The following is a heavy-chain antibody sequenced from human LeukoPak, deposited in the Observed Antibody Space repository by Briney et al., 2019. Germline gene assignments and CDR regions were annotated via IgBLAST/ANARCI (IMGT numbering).Heavy chain of an antibody. CDR3: TTGYDFWSGYWNY. CDR2: IKSKTDGGTT. J-gene: IGHJ4*02. Sequence: GGSLRLSCAASGFTVSSNYMSWVRQAPGKGLEWVGRIKSKTDGGTTDYAAPVKGRFTISRDDSKNTLYLQMNSLKTEDTAVYYCTTGYDFWSGYWNYWGQGTLVTVSS. V-gene: IGHV3-15*01. D-gene: IGHD3-3*01. CDR1: GFTVSSNY.